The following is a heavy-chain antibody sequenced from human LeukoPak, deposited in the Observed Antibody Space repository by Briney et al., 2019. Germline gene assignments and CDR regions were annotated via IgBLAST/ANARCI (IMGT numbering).Heavy chain of an antibody. CDR3: ARLRTTHYYDAFDI. CDR2: IYPGDSDT. Sequence: GESLKISCKGSGYSFTSYWIGWVRQMPGKGLEWVGIIYPGDSDTRYSPSFQGQVTISADKSITTAYLQWSSLKASDTALYYCARLRTTHYYDAFDIWGQGTMVTVSS. D-gene: IGHD1-1*01. V-gene: IGHV5-51*01. CDR1: GYSFTSYW. J-gene: IGHJ3*02.